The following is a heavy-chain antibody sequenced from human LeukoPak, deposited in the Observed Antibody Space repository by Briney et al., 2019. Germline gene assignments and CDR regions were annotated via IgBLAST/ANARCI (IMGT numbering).Heavy chain of an antibody. D-gene: IGHD6-19*01. V-gene: IGHV3-66*02. CDR2: IYSGGIT. J-gene: IGHJ4*02. CDR1: GFTVTTNY. Sequence: GGSLRLSCAASGFTVTTNYMSWVRQAPGKGLEWVSVIYSGGITYYADSVKGRFTISRDSSKNTLYLQMSRLRVEDTAEYYCATRHSSGSNWRQGNLVSVSS. CDR3: ATRHSSGSN.